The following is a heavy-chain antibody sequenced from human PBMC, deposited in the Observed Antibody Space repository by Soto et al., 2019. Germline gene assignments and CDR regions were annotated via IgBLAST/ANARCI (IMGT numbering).Heavy chain of an antibody. CDR1: GYTFTQFY. D-gene: IGHD6-25*01. J-gene: IGHJ4*02. CDR2: INPKTGDT. Sequence: GASVXVSFKCSGYTFTQFYIQLVLVAPGHGLECMGLINPKTGDTHYAQKFRDRVKMTRDKSTDTVKMNLSSLRSDDTAVYYCARVTGHKNQRGDSWGQGTPVTVS. V-gene: IGHV1-2*02. CDR3: ARVTGHKNQRGDS.